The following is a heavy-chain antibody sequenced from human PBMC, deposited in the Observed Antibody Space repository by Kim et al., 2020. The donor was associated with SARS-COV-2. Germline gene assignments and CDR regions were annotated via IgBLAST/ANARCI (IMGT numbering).Heavy chain of an antibody. V-gene: IGHV4-34*01. J-gene: IGHJ6*01. CDR1: GGSFSGYY. CDR3: ARDGNCSSTSCYEGRGYY. D-gene: IGHD2-2*01. Sequence: SETLSLTCAVYGGSFSGYYWSWIRQPPGKGLEWIGEINHSGSTNYNPSLKSRVTISVDTSKNQFSLKLSSVTAADTAVYHCARDGNCSSTSCYEGRGYY. CDR2: INHSGST.